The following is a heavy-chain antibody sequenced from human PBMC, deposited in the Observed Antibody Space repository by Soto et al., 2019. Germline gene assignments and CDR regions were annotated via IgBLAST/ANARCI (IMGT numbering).Heavy chain of an antibody. CDR3: AKSGPPNAPKRYHYDGTGYYDGYFDS. D-gene: IGHD3-22*01. V-gene: IGHV3-30*18. CDR2: ISYDGSNK. CDR1: GFNFRNYG. J-gene: IGHJ4*02. Sequence: GGSLRLSCAASGFNFRNYGMHWVRQAPGKGLEWVAVISYDGSNKYYADFVKGRFTISRDNSMNAVWLQMSTLTSDDMAMYYCAKSGPPNAPKRYHYDGTGYYDGYFDSWGQGTLVTVSS.